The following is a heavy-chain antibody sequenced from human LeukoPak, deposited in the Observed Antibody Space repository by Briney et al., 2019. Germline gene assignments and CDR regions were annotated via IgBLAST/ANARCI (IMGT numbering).Heavy chain of an antibody. D-gene: IGHD2-21*02. CDR1: GFTFSSYS. CDR2: ISGCGDRT. J-gene: IGHJ4*02. Sequence: PGGSLRLSCAASGFTFSSYSMNWVRQAPGKGLEWVSPISGCGDRTCYADSVKGRFTISRDNSKNTLYLQMNSLRAEDTAVYYCARDRQASDGELDYWGQGTLVTVSS. V-gene: IGHV3-23*01. CDR3: ARDRQASDGELDY.